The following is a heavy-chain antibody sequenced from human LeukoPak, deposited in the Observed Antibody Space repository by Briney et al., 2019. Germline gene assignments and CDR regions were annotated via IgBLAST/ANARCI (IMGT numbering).Heavy chain of an antibody. Sequence: GGSLRLSCAASGFPFSSYSMNWVRQAPGKGLEWVANIKEDGSEKYYVESMKGRFTISRDNVKNSLYLQINSLRAEDTAVYYCARDSFETDIDYWGQGTLVTVSS. D-gene: IGHD1-14*01. CDR2: IKEDGSEK. V-gene: IGHV3-7*01. CDR3: ARDSFETDIDY. CDR1: GFPFSSYS. J-gene: IGHJ4*02.